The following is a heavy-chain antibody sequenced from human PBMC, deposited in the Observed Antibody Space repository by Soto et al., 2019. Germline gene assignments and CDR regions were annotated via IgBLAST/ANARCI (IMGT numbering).Heavy chain of an antibody. J-gene: IGHJ4*02. Sequence: QVPLVESGGGVVQPGRSLRLSCTASGFTFSNYGMHWVRQAPGKGLEWVAVIWYDGSNKYYADSVKGRFTISRDNSKNTLYMQMNSLRGEDTAVYYCARGGTQWLVHDYWGQGTLVTVSS. CDR3: ARGGTQWLVHDY. D-gene: IGHD6-19*01. CDR2: IWYDGSNK. V-gene: IGHV3-33*01. CDR1: GFTFSNYG.